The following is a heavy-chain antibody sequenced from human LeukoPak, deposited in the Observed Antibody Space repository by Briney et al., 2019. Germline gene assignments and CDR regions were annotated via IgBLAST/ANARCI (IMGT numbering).Heavy chain of an antibody. CDR1: GFTFSGYY. D-gene: IGHD3-10*01. CDR2: ISPNSGGT. V-gene: IGHV1-2*02. J-gene: IGHJ4*02. CDR3: AREPSGSGGYDY. Sequence: ASVKVSRKASGFTFSGYYMHWVRQAPGQGLEWMAWISPNSGGTNYVQKFQGRVTVTRDTSICTDYMEISGLTSDDTALYYCAREPSGSGGYDYWGQGTLVTVSS.